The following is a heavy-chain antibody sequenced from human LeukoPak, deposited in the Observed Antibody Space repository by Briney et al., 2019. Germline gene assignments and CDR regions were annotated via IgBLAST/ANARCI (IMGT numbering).Heavy chain of an antibody. CDR2: IIPVFGIA. CDR3: TGGDHYDSSGYYRPDIYYFDY. D-gene: IGHD3-22*01. J-gene: IGHJ4*02. V-gene: IGHV1-69*04. CDR1: GGTFSSYA. Sequence: ASVKVSCKASGGTFSSYAISWVRQAPGQGLEWMGRIIPVFGIANYAQKFQGRVTITADKSTSTAYMELSSLRSEDTAVYYCTGGDHYDSSGYYRPDIYYFDYWGQGTLVTVSS.